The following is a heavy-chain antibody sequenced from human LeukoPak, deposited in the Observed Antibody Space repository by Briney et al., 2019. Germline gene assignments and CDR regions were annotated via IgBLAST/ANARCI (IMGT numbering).Heavy chain of an antibody. D-gene: IGHD3-22*01. CDR3: ARVLRSSGSPDY. V-gene: IGHV4-31*03. J-gene: IGHJ4*02. CDR2: ICYSGST. CDR1: GGSISSGGYY. Sequence: SETLSLTCTVSGGSISSGGYYWSWIRQHPGKGLEWIGYICYSGSTYYNPSLKSRVTISVDTSKNQFSLKLSSVTAADTAVYYCARVLRSSGSPDYWGQGTLVTVSS.